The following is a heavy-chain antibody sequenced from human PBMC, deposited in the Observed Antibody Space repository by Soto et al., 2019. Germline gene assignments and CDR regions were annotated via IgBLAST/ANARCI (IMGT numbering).Heavy chain of an antibody. CDR1: GYTFTAYY. CDR3: ARQLAYCGGDCYTEPIDY. Sequence: ASVKVSCKASGYTFTAYYIHWLRQAPGQGLEWMGWITPNTGGTNYAQRFQGRVTMTRDTSISTAYMELSRLTSDDTALYYCARQLAYCGGDCYTEPIDYWGQGTLVTVCS. V-gene: IGHV1-2*02. CDR2: ITPNTGGT. D-gene: IGHD2-21*02. J-gene: IGHJ4*02.